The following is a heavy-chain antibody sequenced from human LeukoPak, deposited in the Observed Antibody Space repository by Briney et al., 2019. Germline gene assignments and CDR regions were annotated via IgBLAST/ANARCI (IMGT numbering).Heavy chain of an antibody. D-gene: IGHD3-22*01. CDR3: ARRDASGHYYEQDY. Sequence: GDSLKISCKASGYSFTTYWIGWVRQMPVKGLEWMGVIYPGDSNIKYSPSFRGQVTISADRSTSTAYLQWSSLKASDTAMDYCARRDASGHYYEQDYWSQGTLVNV. J-gene: IGHJ4*02. V-gene: IGHV5-51*01. CDR1: GYSFTTYW. CDR2: IYPGDSNI.